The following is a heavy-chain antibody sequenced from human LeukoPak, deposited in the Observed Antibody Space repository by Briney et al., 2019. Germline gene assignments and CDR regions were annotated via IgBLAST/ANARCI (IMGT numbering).Heavy chain of an antibody. J-gene: IGHJ4*02. CDR3: ARGRRSGYTMSTFYYFDY. V-gene: IGHV3-23*01. CDR2: ISGSNGRT. Sequence: PGGSLRLSCAASGFPLRTYGMSWVRQAPGEGLEWVSTISGSNGRTYYADSVKGRFTISRDNSKNTLYLQMNSLRAEDTAVYYCARGRRSGYTMSTFYYFDYWGQGTLVTVSS. D-gene: IGHD3-22*01. CDR1: GFPLRTYG.